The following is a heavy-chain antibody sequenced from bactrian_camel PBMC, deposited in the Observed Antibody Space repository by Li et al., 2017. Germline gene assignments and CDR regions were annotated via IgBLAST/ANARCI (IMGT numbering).Heavy chain of an antibody. J-gene: IGHJ6*01. CDR1: GYSVSMTC. V-gene: IGHV3S53*01. CDR2: IISRTNAT. CDR3: ATPMTLRAFAY. Sequence: QVQLVESGGDSVQAGGSLRLACAPSGYSVSMTCMGWFRQLPGKAREEVATIISRTNATFYADSVRGRFTISRDNAKNTVYLQLNSLKTEDMAMYYCATPMTLRAFAYWGQGTQVTVS. D-gene: IGHD5*01.